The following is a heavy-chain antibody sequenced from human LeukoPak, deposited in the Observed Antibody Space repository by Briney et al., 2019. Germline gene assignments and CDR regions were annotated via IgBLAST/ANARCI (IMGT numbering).Heavy chain of an antibody. Sequence: GESLKISCKGSGYSFSTYWIGWVRQMPGKGLEWMGIIYPGDSDTRYSPSFEGQVTMSADKSISTAYLQWSSLRASDTAMYYCARQPFVDTAMDDWGQGTLVTVSS. CDR1: GYSFSTYW. D-gene: IGHD5-18*01. J-gene: IGHJ4*02. V-gene: IGHV5-51*01. CDR3: ARQPFVDTAMDD. CDR2: IYPGDSDT.